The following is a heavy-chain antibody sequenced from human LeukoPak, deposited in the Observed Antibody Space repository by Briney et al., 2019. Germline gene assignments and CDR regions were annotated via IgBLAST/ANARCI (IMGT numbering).Heavy chain of an antibody. CDR3: ARGQYYDFWSGYYTQYYYYGMDV. V-gene: IGHV4-31*03. D-gene: IGHD3-3*01. Sequence: SQSLALNCTVSGGSISSGGYYWSWIRQHPGKGLEWLGDNYYSGSTYYNSSLKSRVTISVDTSKNQCSLKLSSVSAADTAVYYCARGQYYDFWSGYYTQYYYYGMDVWGQGTTVTVSS. CDR2: NYYSGST. CDR1: GGSISSGGYY. J-gene: IGHJ6*02.